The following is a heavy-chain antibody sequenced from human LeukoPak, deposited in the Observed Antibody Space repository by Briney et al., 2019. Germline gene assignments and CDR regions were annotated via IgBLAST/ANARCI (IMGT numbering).Heavy chain of an antibody. J-gene: IGHJ4*02. Sequence: ASVKVSCKASGYTFISYYMHWVRQAPGQRFEWMGIINPSGGSTSYAQKFQGRVTMTRDMSTSTVYMELSSLRSEDTAVYYCARGDMDYYDSMYYFDYWGQGTLVTVSS. D-gene: IGHD3-22*01. CDR3: ARGDMDYYDSMYYFDY. CDR1: GYTFISYY. CDR2: INPSGGST. V-gene: IGHV1-46*01.